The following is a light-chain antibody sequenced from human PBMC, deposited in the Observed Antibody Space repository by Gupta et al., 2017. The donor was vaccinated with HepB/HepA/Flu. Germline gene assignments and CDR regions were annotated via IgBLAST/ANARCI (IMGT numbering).Light chain of an antibody. CDR2: DVS. V-gene: IGLV2-14*03. Sequence: QSALTQPASASGSPGQSITISCTGTSSDVGGYNYVSWYQQHPGKAPKLMIYDVSNRPSGVSNRFSGSKSGNTASLTISGLQAEDEADYYCSSYTSSSTPVVFGGRTKLTVL. CDR3: SSYTSSSTPVV. CDR1: SSDVGGYNY. J-gene: IGLJ2*01.